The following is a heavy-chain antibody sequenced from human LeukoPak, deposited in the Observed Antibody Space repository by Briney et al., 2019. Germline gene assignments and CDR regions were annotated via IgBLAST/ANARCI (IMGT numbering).Heavy chain of an antibody. CDR3: AIGYCSSTSCYIPIAY. V-gene: IGHV1-18*01. CDR1: GYTFTSYG. J-gene: IGHJ4*02. Sequence: ASVTVSCKASGYTFTSYGISWVRQAPGQGLEWMGWISAYNGNTNYAQKLQGRVTMTTDTSTSTAYMELRSLRSDDTAVYYCAIGYCSSTSCYIPIAYWGQGTLVTVSS. CDR2: ISAYNGNT. D-gene: IGHD2-2*02.